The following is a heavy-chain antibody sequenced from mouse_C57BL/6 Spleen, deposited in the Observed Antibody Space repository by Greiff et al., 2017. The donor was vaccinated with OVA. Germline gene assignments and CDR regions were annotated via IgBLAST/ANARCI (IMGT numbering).Heavy chain of an antibody. CDR2: IDPSDSYT. CDR1: GYTFTSYW. CDR3: ARRDYDCFDY. D-gene: IGHD2-4*01. Sequence: VQLQQPGAELVMPGASVKLSYKASGYTFTSYWMHWVKQRPGQGLEWIGEIDPSDSYTNYNQKFKGKSTLTVDKSSSTAYMQLSSLTSEDSAVYYCARRDYDCFDYWGQGTTLTVSS. J-gene: IGHJ2*01. V-gene: IGHV1-69*01.